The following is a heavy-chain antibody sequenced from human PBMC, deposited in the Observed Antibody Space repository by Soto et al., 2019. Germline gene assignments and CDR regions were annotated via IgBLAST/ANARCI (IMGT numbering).Heavy chain of an antibody. CDR1: GYSFTSYW. Sequence: GESLKISCKGSGYSFTSYWISWVRQMPGKGLEWLGRIDPSDSYTNYSPSFQGHVTISADKSIGTAYLQWSSLKASDTAMYYCARVAPSSWFPGYYYYYGMDVWGQGTTVTVSS. J-gene: IGHJ6*02. CDR2: IDPSDSYT. CDR3: ARVAPSSWFPGYYYYYGMDV. D-gene: IGHD6-13*01. V-gene: IGHV5-10-1*01.